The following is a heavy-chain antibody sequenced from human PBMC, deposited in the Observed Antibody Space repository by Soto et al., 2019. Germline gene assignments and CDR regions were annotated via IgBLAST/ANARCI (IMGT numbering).Heavy chain of an antibody. V-gene: IGHV3-20*04. D-gene: IGHD3-10*01. CDR3: ARAASMVRGVVNYYYGMDV. J-gene: IGHJ6*02. Sequence: GGSLRLSCAASGFTFDDYGMSWVRQAPGKGLEWVSGINWNGGSTGYADSVKGRFTISRDNAKNSLYLQMNSLRAEDTALYYCARAASMVRGVVNYYYGMDVWGQGTTVTVSS. CDR2: INWNGGST. CDR1: GFTFDDYG.